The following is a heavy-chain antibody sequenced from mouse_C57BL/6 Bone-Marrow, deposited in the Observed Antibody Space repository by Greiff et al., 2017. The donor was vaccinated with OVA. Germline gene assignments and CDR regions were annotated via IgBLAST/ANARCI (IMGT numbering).Heavy chain of an antibody. CDR2: IDPSDSET. CDR1: GYTFTSYW. D-gene: IGHD1-1*01. V-gene: IGHV1-52*01. CDR3: ARCYYGSSLYAMDY. J-gene: IGHJ4*01. Sequence: QVQLQQPGAELVRPGSSVKLSCKASGYTFTSYWMHWVKQRPIQGLEWIGNIDPSDSETHYNHKFKDKATLTVDKSSSTAYMQLRSLTSEYSAVYYCARCYYGSSLYAMDYWGQGTSVTVSS.